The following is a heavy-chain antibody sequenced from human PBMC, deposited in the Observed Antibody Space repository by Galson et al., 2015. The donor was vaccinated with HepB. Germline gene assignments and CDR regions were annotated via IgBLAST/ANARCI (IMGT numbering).Heavy chain of an antibody. CDR2: FDPEDGET. CDR3: ATQVDVVGGSYGGGAFDI. CDR1: GYTLTELS. V-gene: IGHV1-24*01. J-gene: IGHJ3*02. D-gene: IGHD1-26*01. Sequence: SVKVSCKVSGYTLTELSMHWVRQAPGKGLEWMGGFDPEDGETIYAQKFQGRVTMTEDTSTDTAYMELSSLRSEDTAVYYCATQVDVVGGSYGGGAFDIWGQGTMVTVSS.